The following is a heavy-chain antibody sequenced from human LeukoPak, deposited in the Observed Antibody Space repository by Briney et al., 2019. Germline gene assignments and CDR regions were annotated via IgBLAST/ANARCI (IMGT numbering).Heavy chain of an antibody. J-gene: IGHJ6*03. D-gene: IGHD3-3*01. Sequence: SVKVSCKASGYTSTDYYMHWVRQAPGQGLEWMGGIIPIFGTANYAQKFQGRVTITADKSTSTAYMELSSLRSEDTAVYYCAGGVVIYYYYYMDVWGKGTTVTVSS. CDR3: AGGVVIYYYYYMDV. V-gene: IGHV1-69*06. CDR2: IIPIFGTA. CDR1: GYTSTDYY.